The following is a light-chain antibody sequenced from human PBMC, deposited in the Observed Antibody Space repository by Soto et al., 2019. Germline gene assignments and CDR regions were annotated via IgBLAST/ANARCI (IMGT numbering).Light chain of an antibody. Sequence: QPVLTQPPSASGTPGQRVTISCSESSSNIGSNTVNWYQQLPGTAPKLLIYSNNQRPSGVPDRFSGSKSGTSAALAISGLQAEDEADYYCAAWDDRLNGWVFGGGAELTVL. CDR3: AAWDDRLNGWV. J-gene: IGLJ3*02. CDR2: SNN. V-gene: IGLV1-44*01. CDR1: SSNIGSNT.